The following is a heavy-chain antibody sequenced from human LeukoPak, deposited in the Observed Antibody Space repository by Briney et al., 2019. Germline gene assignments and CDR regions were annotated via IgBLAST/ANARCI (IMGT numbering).Heavy chain of an antibody. CDR2: INPNSGGT. J-gene: IGHJ5*02. D-gene: IGHD5-12*01. CDR1: GYTFTGYY. CDR3: ARGCIVATNSPPCNWFDP. V-gene: IGHV1-2*02. Sequence: ASLKVSCKTSGYTFTGYYMHWVRQAPGQGLEWMGWINPNSGGTNYAQKFQGRVTMTRDTSISTAYMELSRLRSDDTAVYYCARGCIVATNSPPCNWFDPWGQGTLVTVSS.